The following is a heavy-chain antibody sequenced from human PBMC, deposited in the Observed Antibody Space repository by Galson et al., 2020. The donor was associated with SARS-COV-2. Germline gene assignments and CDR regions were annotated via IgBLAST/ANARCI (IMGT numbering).Heavy chain of an antibody. V-gene: IGHV3-74*01. CDR1: GFTFSSYW. CDR3: TATRAY. CDR2: FNSNGSST. J-gene: IGHJ4*02. D-gene: IGHD1-26*01. Sequence: GGSLRLSCAASGFTFSSYWMHWVRQAPGKGLVWVSRFNSNGSSTSYADSVKGRFTISRDNAKNTLYLQMNSLRAEDTALYYCTATRAYWGQGTLVTVSS.